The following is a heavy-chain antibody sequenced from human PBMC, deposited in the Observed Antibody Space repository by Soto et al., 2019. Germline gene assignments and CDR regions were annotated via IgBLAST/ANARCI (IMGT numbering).Heavy chain of an antibody. Sequence: SETLSLTCSVSGGTISGYHWTWIRQPAGKGLEWIGRIYSSGNTKYNPSLQSRVTMSLDTSNNQFSLRLTSVTAADTAVYYCARGQRFSDWFDPWGQGTLVTVSS. CDR1: GGTISGYH. CDR2: IYSSGNT. CDR3: ARGQRFSDWFDP. V-gene: IGHV4-4*07. D-gene: IGHD3-3*01. J-gene: IGHJ5*02.